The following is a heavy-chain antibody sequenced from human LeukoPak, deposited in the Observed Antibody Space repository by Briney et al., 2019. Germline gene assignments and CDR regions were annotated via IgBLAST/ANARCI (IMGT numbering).Heavy chain of an antibody. CDR1: GYSISSGYY. CDR3: ARDYVWGSYRYTSNRYFDY. Sequence: SETLSLTCTVSGYSISSGYYWGWIRQPPGKGLEWIGSIHHSGSTYYNPSLKSRVTISVDTSKNQFSLKLSSVTAADTAVYYCARDYVWGSYRYTSNRYFDYWGQGTLVTVSS. J-gene: IGHJ4*02. CDR2: IHHSGST. V-gene: IGHV4-38-2*02. D-gene: IGHD3-16*02.